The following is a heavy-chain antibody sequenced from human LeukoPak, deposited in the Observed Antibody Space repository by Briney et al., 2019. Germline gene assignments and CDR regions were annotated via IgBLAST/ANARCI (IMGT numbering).Heavy chain of an antibody. CDR3: ARALPGGATSRPFDY. J-gene: IGHJ4*02. CDR2: ISAYNGNT. CDR1: GYTFTSYG. D-gene: IGHD1-26*01. Sequence: ASVKVSCKASGYTFTSYGISWVRQAPGQGLEWMGWISAYNGNTDYVQKLQGRVTMTTDTSTSTAYMELRSLRSDDTAVYYCARALPGGATSRPFDYWGQGTLVTVSS. V-gene: IGHV1-18*01.